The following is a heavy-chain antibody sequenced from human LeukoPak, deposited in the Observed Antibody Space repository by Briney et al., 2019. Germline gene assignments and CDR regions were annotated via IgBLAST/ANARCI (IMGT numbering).Heavy chain of an antibody. Sequence: ASVRVSCKASGYTFPSYRIDWVRQAPGQGLEWMGLINPRDGGTHYAQNFQGRVSMTRDTSTSTVYMEVSSLRSEDTAVYYCARDLYDSSGYSEYDAFDIWGQGTMVTVSS. CDR1: GYTFPSYR. CDR3: ARDLYDSSGYSEYDAFDI. J-gene: IGHJ3*02. D-gene: IGHD3-22*01. V-gene: IGHV1-46*01. CDR2: INPRDGGT.